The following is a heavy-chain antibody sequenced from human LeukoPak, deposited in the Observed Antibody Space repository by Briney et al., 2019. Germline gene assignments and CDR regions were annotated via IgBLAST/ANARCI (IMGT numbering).Heavy chain of an antibody. Sequence: SETLSLTCAVSGGSISSGGYSWSWIRQPPGKGLEWIGYIYYSGSTYYNPSLKSRVTISVDTSKNQFSLKLSSVTAADTAVYYCAGGLRGVISYYMDVWGKGTTVTVSS. CDR2: IYYSGST. V-gene: IGHV4-30-4*07. J-gene: IGHJ6*03. D-gene: IGHD3-10*01. CDR3: AGGLRGVISYYMDV. CDR1: GGSISSGGYS.